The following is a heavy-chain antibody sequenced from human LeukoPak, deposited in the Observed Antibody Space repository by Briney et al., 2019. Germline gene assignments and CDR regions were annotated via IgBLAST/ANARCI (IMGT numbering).Heavy chain of an antibody. CDR2: IYPGDSDT. CDR3: ARPHSKYCTSTGCPFDY. Sequence: GESLKISCEVSGYNFTTYWVAWVRRMPGKGLEWMGTIYPGDSDTKYRPPFQGQVTISADKSTNTTYVQWTSLKASDTAMYYCARPHSKYCTSTGCPFDYWGQGTLVTVSS. D-gene: IGHD2-2*01. V-gene: IGHV5-51*01. J-gene: IGHJ4*02. CDR1: GYNFTTYW.